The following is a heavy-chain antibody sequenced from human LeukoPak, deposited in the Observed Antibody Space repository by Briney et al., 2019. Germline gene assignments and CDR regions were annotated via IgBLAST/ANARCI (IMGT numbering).Heavy chain of an antibody. D-gene: IGHD3-16*02. V-gene: IGHV3-30-3*01. Sequence: GGSLRLSCAASGFTFSSYAMHWVRQAPGKGLEWVAVISYDGSSKYYADSVKGRFTISRDNSKNTLYLQMNSLRAEDTAVYYCARDLSFDYWGQGTLVTVSS. J-gene: IGHJ4*02. CDR2: ISYDGSSK. CDR1: GFTFSSYA. CDR3: ARDLSFDY.